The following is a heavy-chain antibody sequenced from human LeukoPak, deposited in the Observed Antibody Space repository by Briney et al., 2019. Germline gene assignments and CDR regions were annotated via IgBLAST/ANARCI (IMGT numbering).Heavy chain of an antibody. Sequence: GGSLRLSCAASGFTFSDYYMSWIRQAPGKGLEWVSYISSRGSTIYYADSVKGRFTISRDNAKNPLYLQMNSLRAEDTAVYYCARDLGLGDSSGLIDYWGQGTLVTVSS. V-gene: IGHV3-11*01. D-gene: IGHD3-22*01. CDR2: ISSRGSTI. CDR3: ARDLGLGDSSGLIDY. CDR1: GFTFSDYY. J-gene: IGHJ4*02.